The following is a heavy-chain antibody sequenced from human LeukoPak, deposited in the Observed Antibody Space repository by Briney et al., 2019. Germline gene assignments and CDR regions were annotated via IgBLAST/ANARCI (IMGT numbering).Heavy chain of an antibody. CDR2: IYSGGST. Sequence: GGSLRLSCAASGFTLSSNYMTWVRQAPGKGLEWVSVIYSGGSTYYADSVKGRFTISRDNAKNSLYLQMNSLRVEDTAVYYCARSSGIGTTDYWGQGTLVIVSS. J-gene: IGHJ4*02. CDR3: ARSSGIGTTDY. D-gene: IGHD1-1*01. CDR1: GFTLSSNY. V-gene: IGHV3-53*01.